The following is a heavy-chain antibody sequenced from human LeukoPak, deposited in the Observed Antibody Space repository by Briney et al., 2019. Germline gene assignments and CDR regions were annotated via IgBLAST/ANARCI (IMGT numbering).Heavy chain of an antibody. CDR3: ANFFGNNFGY. J-gene: IGHJ4*02. CDR2: SRNKDHSRTT. D-gene: IGHD3-16*01. V-gene: IGHV3-72*01. CDR1: GLTFSDNY. Sequence: SGGSLRLSCVASGLTFSDNYMDWVRQAPGKGLEWVGRSRNKDHSRTTEYAASVEGRFSISRDDSKKSLYLQMNSLKTEDTAVYYCANFFGNNFGYWGQGTLVTVSS.